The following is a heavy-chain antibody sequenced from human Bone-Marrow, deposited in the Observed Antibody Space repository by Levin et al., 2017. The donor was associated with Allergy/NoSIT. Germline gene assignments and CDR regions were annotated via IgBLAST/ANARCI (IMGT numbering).Heavy chain of an antibody. J-gene: IGHJ4*02. CDR3: ATAKMHLGELSSSYYFNY. CDR1: GYSLSELA. D-gene: IGHD3-16*02. V-gene: IGHV1-24*01. CDR2: FDPEEGET. Sequence: ASVKVSCKVSGYSLSELAMHWVRQTPGKGLEWMGGFDPEEGETIYAQNFQGRLTMTEDTSTDTAYMELSSLRSEDTAVYYCATAKMHLGELSSSYYFNYWGQGTLVTVSS.